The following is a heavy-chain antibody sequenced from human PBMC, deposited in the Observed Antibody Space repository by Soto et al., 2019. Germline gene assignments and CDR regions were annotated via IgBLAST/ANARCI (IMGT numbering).Heavy chain of an antibody. Sequence: PSETLSLTCTVSGGSISSSSYYWGWIRQPPGKGLEWIGSIYYSGSTYYNPSLKSRVTISVDTSKNQFSLKLSSVTAADTAVYYRARGRRYSSSWYSDYWGQGTLVTVSS. CDR2: IYYSGST. D-gene: IGHD6-13*01. CDR3: ARGRRYSSSWYSDY. CDR1: GGSISSSSYY. J-gene: IGHJ4*02. V-gene: IGHV4-39*01.